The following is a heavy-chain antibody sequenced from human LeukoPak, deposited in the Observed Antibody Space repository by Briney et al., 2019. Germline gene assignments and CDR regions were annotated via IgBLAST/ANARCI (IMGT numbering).Heavy chain of an antibody. D-gene: IGHD1-14*01. CDR3: TRDRSRAEDD. V-gene: IGHV3-7*01. Sequence: PGGSLRLSCAGSGFTFKNDNMNGVRQAPGKGLEWVANINQGGSDKYYVDSVKGRFTISRDNANNLLYLQMNSLRGEDTAVYYCTRDRSRAEDDWGQGTLVTVSS. CDR2: INQGGSDK. CDR1: GFTFKNDN. J-gene: IGHJ4*02.